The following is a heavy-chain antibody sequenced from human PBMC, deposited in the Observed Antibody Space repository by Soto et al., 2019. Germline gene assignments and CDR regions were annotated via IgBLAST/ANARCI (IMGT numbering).Heavy chain of an antibody. V-gene: IGHV1-3*01. CDR3: ARDAGFYDFWSGYPNAEYFQH. Sequence: QVPLVQSGAEVKKPGASVKVSCKASGYTFTSYAMHWVRQAPGQRLEWMGWINAGNGNTKYSQKFQGRVTITRDTSASTAYMELSSLRSEDTAVYYCARDAGFYDFWSGYPNAEYFQHWGQGTLVTVSS. CDR2: INAGNGNT. D-gene: IGHD3-3*01. CDR1: GYTFTSYA. J-gene: IGHJ1*01.